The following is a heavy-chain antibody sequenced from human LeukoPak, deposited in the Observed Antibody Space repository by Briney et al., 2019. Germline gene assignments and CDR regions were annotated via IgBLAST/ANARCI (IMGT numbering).Heavy chain of an antibody. V-gene: IGHV3-23*01. CDR2: ISGSGGST. Sequence: GGSLRLSRAASGFTFSSYAMSWVRQAPGKGLEWVSAISGSGGSTYYADSVKGRFTISRDNSKNTLYLQMNSLRAEDTAVYYCAKLYCSSTSCYSANYYMDVWGKGTTVTVSS. J-gene: IGHJ6*03. CDR1: GFTFSSYA. D-gene: IGHD2-2*01. CDR3: AKLYCSSTSCYSANYYMDV.